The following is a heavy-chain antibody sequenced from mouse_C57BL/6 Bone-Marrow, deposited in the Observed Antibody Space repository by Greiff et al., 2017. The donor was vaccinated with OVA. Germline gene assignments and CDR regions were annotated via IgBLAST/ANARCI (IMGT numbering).Heavy chain of an antibody. Sequence: QVQLKESGPGLVAPSQSLSITCTVSGFSLTSYAISWVRQPPGKGLEWLGVIWNGGGTNYNSALKSRLSISKDNSKSQVFLKMNSLQTDDTARYYCARWDGYFDYWGQGTTLTVSS. V-gene: IGHV2-9-1*01. J-gene: IGHJ2*01. CDR1: GFSLTSYA. CDR3: ARWDGYFDY. D-gene: IGHD2-3*01. CDR2: IWNGGGT.